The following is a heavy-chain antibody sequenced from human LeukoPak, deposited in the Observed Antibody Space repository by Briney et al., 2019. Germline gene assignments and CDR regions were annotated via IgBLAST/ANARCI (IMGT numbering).Heavy chain of an antibody. D-gene: IGHD6-13*01. CDR3: ARDTAAHIWSYYFDY. V-gene: IGHV1-46*01. CDR1: GYTFTSYY. J-gene: IGHJ4*02. Sequence: ASVKVSCKASGYTFTSYYMHWVRQGPAQGFEWMGIINPSGGSTSYAQKFQGRVTMTRDTSTSTVYMELSSLRSEDTAVYYCARDTAAHIWSYYFDYWGQGTLVTVSS. CDR2: INPSGGST.